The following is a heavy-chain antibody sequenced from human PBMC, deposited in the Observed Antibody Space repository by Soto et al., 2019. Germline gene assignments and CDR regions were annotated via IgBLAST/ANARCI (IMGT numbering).Heavy chain of an antibody. CDR1: GFTVSSNY. CDR2: IYIGGAT. V-gene: IGHV3-66*01. CDR3: ARDLNSGGLYTFDI. Sequence: GGSLRLPCAASGFTVSSNYMSWVRQAPGKGLEWVSVIYIGGATYYADSVKGRFTISRDDSKNTLFLHMNSLRAEDTAVYYCARDLNSGGLYTFDIWGQGTMVTVSS. D-gene: IGHD6-19*01. J-gene: IGHJ3*02.